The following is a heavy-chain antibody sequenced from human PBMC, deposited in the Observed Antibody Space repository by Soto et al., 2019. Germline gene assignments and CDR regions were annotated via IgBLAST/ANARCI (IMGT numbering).Heavy chain of an antibody. CDR2: MSGSGSSE. CDR1: GFTFSDHY. D-gene: IGHD2-2*01. CDR3: AKDTYSRSWYF. J-gene: IGHJ4*02. V-gene: IGHV3-11*01. Sequence: PGGSLRLSCAASGFTFSDHYMAWIRQAPGKGLEIVAHMSGSGSSEDYGDSVKGRFSIFRENSKNLLFLQMFFLRAEDTALYYCAKDTYSRSWYFWGQGTLVTVSS.